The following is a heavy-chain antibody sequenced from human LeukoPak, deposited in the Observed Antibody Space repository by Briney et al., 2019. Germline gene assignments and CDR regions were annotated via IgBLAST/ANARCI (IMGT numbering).Heavy chain of an antibody. V-gene: IGHV3-23*01. D-gene: IGHD3-9*01. CDR2: ISSSGIST. J-gene: IGHJ4*02. Sequence: GGALGLSCAGSEFTFANFAMSGVRRALGKGLEWVLTISSSGISTYYADSVNGRFTISRDNSQSTLYLQMHSVRAEDTAIYYCAKGDNDILTDYYNSFDYWGQGTLVTVSS. CDR1: EFTFANFA. CDR3: AKGDNDILTDYYNSFDY.